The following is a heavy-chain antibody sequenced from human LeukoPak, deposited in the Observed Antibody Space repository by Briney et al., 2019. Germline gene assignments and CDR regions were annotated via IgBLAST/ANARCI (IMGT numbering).Heavy chain of an antibody. CDR2: IYYSGST. CDR1: GGSISSSSYY. D-gene: IGHD1-26*01. J-gene: IGHJ4*02. V-gene: IGHV4-39*06. Sequence: PSETLSLTCTVSGGSISSSSYYWGWIRQPPGKGLEWIGSIYYSGSTYYNPSLKSRVTVSSDTSKNQVPLKLNSVTAADTAVYYCAREKVGAMTYFDYWGQGTLVTVSS. CDR3: AREKVGAMTYFDY.